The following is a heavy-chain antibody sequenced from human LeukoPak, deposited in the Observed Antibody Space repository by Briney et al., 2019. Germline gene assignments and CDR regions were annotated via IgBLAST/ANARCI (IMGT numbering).Heavy chain of an antibody. CDR2: ISAYHGNT. Sequence: ASVKVSCKASGYTFNSYGISWVRQAPGQGLEWMGWISAYHGNTNYAQKLQGRVTMTTDTSTSTAYMELRSLRSDDTAVYYCARGNSGVVVTTYYYYYGMDVWGQGTTVTVSS. CDR3: ARGNSGVVVTTYYYYYGMDV. D-gene: IGHD2-21*02. J-gene: IGHJ6*02. CDR1: GYTFNSYG. V-gene: IGHV1-18*01.